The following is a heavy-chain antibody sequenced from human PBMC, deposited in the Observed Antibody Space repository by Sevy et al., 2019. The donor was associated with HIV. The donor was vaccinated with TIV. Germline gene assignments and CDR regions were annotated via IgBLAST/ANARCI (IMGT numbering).Heavy chain of an antibody. CDR3: ARVRGYSYGEFDY. V-gene: IGHV3-74*01. Sequence: GGSLRLSCAASGFTFSNYWMHWVRQAPEKGLMWVSRISSDGSITNYADSVKGRFTISRDNAKNTLYLQMNSLRVEDTAVYYWARVRGYSYGEFDYWGQGTLVTVSS. CDR1: GFTFSNYW. D-gene: IGHD5-18*01. CDR2: ISSDGSIT. J-gene: IGHJ4*02.